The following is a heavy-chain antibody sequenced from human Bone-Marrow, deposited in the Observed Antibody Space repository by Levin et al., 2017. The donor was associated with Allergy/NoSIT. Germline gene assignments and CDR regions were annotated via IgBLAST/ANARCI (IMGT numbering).Heavy chain of an antibody. CDR1: GFTFSSYA. CDR2: ISGSGGST. V-gene: IGHV3-23*01. CDR3: AKDWRVGSLGDYFDY. D-gene: IGHD3-16*01. Sequence: GGSLRLSCAASGFTFSSYAMSWVRQAPGKGLEWVSAISGSGGSTYYADSVKGRFTISRDNSKNTLYLQMNSLRAEDTAVYYCAKDWRVGSLGDYFDYWGQGTLVTVSS. J-gene: IGHJ4*02.